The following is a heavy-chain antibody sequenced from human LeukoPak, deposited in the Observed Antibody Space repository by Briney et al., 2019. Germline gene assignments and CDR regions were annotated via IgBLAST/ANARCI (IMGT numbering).Heavy chain of an antibody. J-gene: IGHJ5*02. CDR2: ISNGNT. CDR1: GFPFSNHA. V-gene: IGHV3-23*01. CDR3: VREAGYCDSVCLKRNWFDP. Sequence: SGGSLRLSCAASGFPFSNHAMSWVRQPPGKGLEWVSAISNGNTYYADSVRGRFTISRDDSKNMVYLQMNSLRDEDTALYYCVREAGYCDSVCLKRNWFDPWGQGTLVTVSS. D-gene: IGHD2-21*02.